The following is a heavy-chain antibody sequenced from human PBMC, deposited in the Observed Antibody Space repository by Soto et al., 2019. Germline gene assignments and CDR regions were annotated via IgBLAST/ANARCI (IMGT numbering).Heavy chain of an antibody. CDR1: GGSISSSSYY. J-gene: IGHJ3*02. CDR3: ARDDAIFGVVHAFNI. D-gene: IGHD3-3*01. CDR2: IYYSGST. V-gene: IGHV4-39*02. Sequence: PSETLSLTCTVSGGSISSSSYYWGWIRQPPGKGLGWIGSIYYSGSTYYNPSLKSRVTISVDTSKNQFSLKLSSVTAADTAVYYCARDDAIFGVVHAFNIWCQGTMVTVSS.